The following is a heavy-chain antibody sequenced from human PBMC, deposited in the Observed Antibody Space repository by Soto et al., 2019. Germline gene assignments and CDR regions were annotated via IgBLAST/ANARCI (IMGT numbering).Heavy chain of an antibody. D-gene: IGHD3-10*01. CDR2: INPNSGGT. CDR1: GYTFTGYY. V-gene: IGHV1-2*02. CDR3: ATPSGVGNGPDYFDY. J-gene: IGHJ4*02. Sequence: ASVKVSCKTSGYTFTGYYIHGVRQAPGQGLEWMGWINPNSGGTNYAQKFQGRVTMTRDTSISTAYMELSRLRSDDTAVYYCATPSGVGNGPDYFDYWGQGTLVTVSS.